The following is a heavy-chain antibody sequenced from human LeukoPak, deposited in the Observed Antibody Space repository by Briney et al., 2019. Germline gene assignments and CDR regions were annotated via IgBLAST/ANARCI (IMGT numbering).Heavy chain of an antibody. V-gene: IGHV4-59*08. Sequence: NPSEILSLTCTVSGGSISSYYWSWIRQPPGKGLEWIGYIYYSGSTNYNPSLKSRVTISVDTSKNQFSLKLSSVTAADTAVYYCAARIAAAESFDYWGQGTLVTVSS. D-gene: IGHD6-13*01. CDR1: GGSISSYY. CDR2: IYYSGST. J-gene: IGHJ4*02. CDR3: AARIAAAESFDY.